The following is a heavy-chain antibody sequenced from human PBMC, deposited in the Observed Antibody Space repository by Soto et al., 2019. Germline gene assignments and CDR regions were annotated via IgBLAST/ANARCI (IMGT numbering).Heavy chain of an antibody. J-gene: IGHJ4*02. D-gene: IGHD3-10*02. CDR2: ISSSSSYI. Sequence: GGSLRLSCAASGFTLSSYSMNWVRQAPGKGLEWVSSISSSSSYIYYADSVKGRFTISRDNAKNSLYLQMNSLRAEDTAVYYCAREMLTQTLPDYWGQGTLVTVSS. CDR3: AREMLTQTLPDY. V-gene: IGHV3-21*01. CDR1: GFTLSSYS.